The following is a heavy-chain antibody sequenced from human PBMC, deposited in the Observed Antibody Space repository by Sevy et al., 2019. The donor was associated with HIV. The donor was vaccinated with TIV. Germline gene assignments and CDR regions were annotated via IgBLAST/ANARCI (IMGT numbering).Heavy chain of an antibody. D-gene: IGHD3-3*01. Sequence: GGSLRLSCAASGFTFSSYSMNWVRQAPGKGLEWVSYISSSTNIIYYADSVKGRFTISRDKAKNSLYLQLNSLRADDTAGYYCARGKGHDFWSGYYLDYWGQGALVTVSS. V-gene: IGHV3-48*01. CDR1: GFTFSSYS. CDR3: ARGKGHDFWSGYYLDY. CDR2: ISSSTNII. J-gene: IGHJ4*02.